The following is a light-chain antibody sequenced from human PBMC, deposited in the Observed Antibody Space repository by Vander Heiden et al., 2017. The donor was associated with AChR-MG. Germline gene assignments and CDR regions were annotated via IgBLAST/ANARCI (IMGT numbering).Light chain of an antibody. J-gene: IGLJ3*02. CDR3: CSYAGSYTWV. CDR2: DVN. Sequence: QSALTHPRSVSASPGQSVTISCTGTSSDVGAYKYVSWYQQHPGKAPKLMIYDVNKRPSGVPDRFSGSKSGNTASLTISGLQAEDEADYYCCSYAGSYTWVFGGGTKLTVL. V-gene: IGLV2-11*01. CDR1: SSDVGAYKY.